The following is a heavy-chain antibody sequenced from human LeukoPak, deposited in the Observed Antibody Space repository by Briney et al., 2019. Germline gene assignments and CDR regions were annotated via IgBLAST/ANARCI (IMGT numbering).Heavy chain of an antibody. CDR3: ARDPEVPAALGAFDI. D-gene: IGHD2-2*01. CDR2: TYYGSKWYN. V-gene: IGHV6-1*01. J-gene: IGHJ3*02. Sequence: SQTLSLTCAISGDSVSGNSAAWNWIRQSPSRGLEWLGRTYYGSKWYNDYAVSVKSRITINPDTSKNQFSLRLNSVTPEDTAVYYCARDPEVPAALGAFDIWGQGTMVTVSS. CDR1: GDSVSGNSAA.